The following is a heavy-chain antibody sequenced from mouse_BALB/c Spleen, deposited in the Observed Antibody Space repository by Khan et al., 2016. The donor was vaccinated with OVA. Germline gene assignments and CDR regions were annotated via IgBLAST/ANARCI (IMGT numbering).Heavy chain of an antibody. V-gene: IGHV7-3*02. Sequence: EVELVESGGGLVQPGGSLRLSCATTGFTFTDYYMSWVRQPPGKALEWLGFIRNKANGYTTEYSASVNGRFPISSDNSQSIVYRQMNTLRAEDSATYYCVREMELDIYWYFDVWGAGTTVTVSS. CDR1: GFTFTDYY. CDR3: VREMELDIYWYFDV. CDR2: IRNKANGYTT. J-gene: IGHJ1*01.